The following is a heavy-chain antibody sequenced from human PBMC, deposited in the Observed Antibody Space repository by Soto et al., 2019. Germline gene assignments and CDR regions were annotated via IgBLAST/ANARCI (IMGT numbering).Heavy chain of an antibody. V-gene: IGHV3-23*01. CDR3: AKAGITGTYYHYGMDV. D-gene: IGHD1-20*01. CDR2: ISGSGGST. J-gene: IGHJ6*02. Sequence: PGGSLRLSCAASGFTFSSYAMSWVRQAPGKGLEWVSAISGSGGSTYYADSVKGRFTISRDNSKNTLYLQMNSLRAEDTAVYYCAKAGITGTYYHYGMDVWGQGTTVTVSS. CDR1: GFTFSSYA.